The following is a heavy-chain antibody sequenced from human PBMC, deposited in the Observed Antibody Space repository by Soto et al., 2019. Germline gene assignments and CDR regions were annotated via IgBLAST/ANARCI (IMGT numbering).Heavy chain of an antibody. CDR3: VKDLGDILTIFDY. V-gene: IGHV3-64D*08. Sequence: GGSLRLSCSASGFTFSSYAMHWVRQAPGKGLEYVSAISSNGGSTYYADSVKGRFTISRDNSKNTLYLQMSSLRAEDTAVYYCVKDLGDILTIFDYWGQGTLVTVSS. J-gene: IGHJ4*02. D-gene: IGHD3-9*01. CDR2: ISSNGGST. CDR1: GFTFSSYA.